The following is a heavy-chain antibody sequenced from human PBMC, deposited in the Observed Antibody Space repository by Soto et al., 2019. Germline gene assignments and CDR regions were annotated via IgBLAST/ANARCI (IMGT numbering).Heavy chain of an antibody. CDR1: GYTLTELS. Sequence: ASVKVSFKVSGYTLTELSMHWVRQAPGKGLEWMGGFDPEDGETIYAQKFQGRVTMTEDTSTDTAYMELSSLRSEDTAVYYCATGGSSSKYNWFDPWGQGTLVTVSS. D-gene: IGHD6-13*01. J-gene: IGHJ5*02. V-gene: IGHV1-24*01. CDR2: FDPEDGET. CDR3: ATGGSSSKYNWFDP.